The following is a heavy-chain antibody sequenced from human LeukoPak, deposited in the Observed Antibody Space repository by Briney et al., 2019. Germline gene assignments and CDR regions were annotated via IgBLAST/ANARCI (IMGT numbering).Heavy chain of an antibody. CDR3: AKDRSDYSGWFDP. Sequence: GGSLRLSCAASGFTFSSYSMNWVRQAPGKGLEWVSYISSSSSTIYYADSVKGRFTISRDNSKNTLYLQMNSLRAEDTAVYYCAKDRSDYSGWFDPWGQGTLVTVSS. J-gene: IGHJ5*02. D-gene: IGHD1-26*01. V-gene: IGHV3-48*01. CDR1: GFTFSSYS. CDR2: ISSSSSTI.